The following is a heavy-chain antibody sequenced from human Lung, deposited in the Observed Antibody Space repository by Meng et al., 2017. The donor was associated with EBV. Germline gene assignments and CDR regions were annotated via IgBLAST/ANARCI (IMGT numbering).Heavy chain of an antibody. CDR2: FVNYRDT. D-gene: IGHD3-3*01. CDR3: ASSIFGVVIISPLGY. V-gene: IGHV1-18*01. J-gene: IGHJ4*02. Sequence: QVLLLQSGPEVKKPGGSVRVSCKASPYAFGTYGISWVRQAPGLGLEWMGWFVNYRDTYPAPKFQDRVTMTTDTHTNTVIMELRSLTSDDTAVYYCASSIFGVVIISPLGYWGQGTLVTVSS. CDR1: PYAFGTYG.